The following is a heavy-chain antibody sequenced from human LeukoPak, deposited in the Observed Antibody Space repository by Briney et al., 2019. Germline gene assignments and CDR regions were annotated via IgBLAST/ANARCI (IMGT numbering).Heavy chain of an antibody. D-gene: IGHD4-17*01. V-gene: IGHV3-23*01. CDR2: ISGSGDNT. CDR3: AKEIYGDSTGARFQH. Sequence: GGSLRLSCAASGFTFSNYAMSWVRQAPGKGLEWVSAISGSGDNTYYADSVKGRFTVSRDNSKNTLNLQMNSLRADDTAVYYCAKEIYGDSTGARFQHWGQGTLLTVSS. J-gene: IGHJ1*01. CDR1: GFTFSNYA.